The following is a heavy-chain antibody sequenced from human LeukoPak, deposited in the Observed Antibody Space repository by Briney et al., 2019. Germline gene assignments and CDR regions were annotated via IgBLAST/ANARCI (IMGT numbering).Heavy chain of an antibody. V-gene: IGHV1-18*01. CDR2: ISAYNGNT. CDR3: AREVGRSSGWYYYYYYMDV. CDR1: GYTFTSYG. Sequence: ASVKVSCKASGYTFTSYGISWVRQAPGQGLEWMGWISAYNGNTNYAQKLQGRVTMTTDTSTSTAYMELRSLRSDDTAVYYCAREVGRSSGWYYYYYYMDVWGKGTTVTVSS. D-gene: IGHD6-19*01. J-gene: IGHJ6*03.